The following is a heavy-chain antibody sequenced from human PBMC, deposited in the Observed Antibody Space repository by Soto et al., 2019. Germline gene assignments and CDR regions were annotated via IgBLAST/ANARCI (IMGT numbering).Heavy chain of an antibody. Sequence: QGQLVQSGAEEKKPGASVKVSCKASGYTFTNYAMHWVRQAPGQRLEWMGWINAGNGNTKYSQKFQGRVTITRDTSASTAYMELSSLRSEDTAVYYCARVSGYYLPDYWGQGTLVTVS. CDR2: INAGNGNT. J-gene: IGHJ4*02. D-gene: IGHD5-12*01. CDR3: ARVSGYYLPDY. V-gene: IGHV1-3*05. CDR1: GYTFTNYA.